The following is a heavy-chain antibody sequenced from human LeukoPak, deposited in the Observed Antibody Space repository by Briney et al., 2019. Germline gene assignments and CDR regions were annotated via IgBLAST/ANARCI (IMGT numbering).Heavy chain of an antibody. J-gene: IGHJ4*02. Sequence: GGSLRLSCAASGFTFSSYAMSWVRQAPGKGLEWVSAISGSGGSTYYADPVKGRFTISRDNSKNTLYLQMNSLRAEDTAVYYCAKDSYYDFWSGYYSAYYFDYWGQGTLVTVSS. V-gene: IGHV3-23*01. CDR3: AKDSYYDFWSGYYSAYYFDY. D-gene: IGHD3-3*01. CDR1: GFTFSSYA. CDR2: ISGSGGST.